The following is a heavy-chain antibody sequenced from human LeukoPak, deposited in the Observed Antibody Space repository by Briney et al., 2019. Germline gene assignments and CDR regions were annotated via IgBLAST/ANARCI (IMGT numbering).Heavy chain of an antibody. V-gene: IGHV4-59*01. CDR3: ASHGSGYDLQFDY. CDR1: GGSISSYY. CDR2: IYYSGST. Sequence: SETLSLTCTVSGGSISSYYWSWIRQPPGKGLEWIGYIYYSGSTNYNPSLKSRVTISVDTSKNQFSLKLSSVTAADTAVYYCASHGSGYDLQFDYWGQGTLVTVSS. J-gene: IGHJ4*02. D-gene: IGHD5-12*01.